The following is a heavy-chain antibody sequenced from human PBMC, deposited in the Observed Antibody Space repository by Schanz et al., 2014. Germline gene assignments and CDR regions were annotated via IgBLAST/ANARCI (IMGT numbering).Heavy chain of an antibody. V-gene: IGHV3-53*01. CDR1: GLAVSRPS. Sequence: EVQLGEDGGGRIEKGGSLRLSCAASGLAVSRPSLLFSLPSPFKWLEWVAVIYSGGSTFYTDSVKGRFTISRDNSKNTLYLQMNSLIAEDTAVYYCAKCIGWYGRCAFDIWGQGTMVTVSS. CDR2: IYSGGST. D-gene: IGHD6-19*01. J-gene: IGHJ3*02. CDR3: AKCIGWYGRCAFDI.